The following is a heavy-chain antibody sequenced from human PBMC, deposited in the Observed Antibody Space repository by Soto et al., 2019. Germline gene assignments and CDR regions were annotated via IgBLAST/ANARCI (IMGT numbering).Heavy chain of an antibody. Sequence: QVQLVQSGAVVKKPGSSVEVSCKASGGTFNGYGISWVRQAPGQGLEWMGGTVPVFDTSKYAPRFQGRVTITEDKSTSTAYMELSSVRSEDTAIYFCARGVSNSGAYYTGPSAYELWGQGTLVIVSS. CDR2: TVPVFDTS. CDR1: GGTFNGYG. V-gene: IGHV1-69*06. CDR3: ARGVSNSGAYYTGPSAYEL. J-gene: IGHJ3*01. D-gene: IGHD3-10*01.